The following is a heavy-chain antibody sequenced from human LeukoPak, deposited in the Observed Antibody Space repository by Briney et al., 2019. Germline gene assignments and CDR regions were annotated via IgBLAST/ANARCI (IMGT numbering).Heavy chain of an antibody. J-gene: IGHJ4*02. D-gene: IGHD3-22*01. V-gene: IGHV1-2*02. CDR1: GYTFTGYY. Sequence: ASVKVSCKASGYTFTGYYMHWVRQAPGQGLEWMGWINPNSGGTNYAQKFQGRVTMTRDTSISTAYMELSRLRSDDTAVYYCARDRYDSSGYYPLDYWGQGTLSPSP. CDR3: ARDRYDSSGYYPLDY. CDR2: INPNSGGT.